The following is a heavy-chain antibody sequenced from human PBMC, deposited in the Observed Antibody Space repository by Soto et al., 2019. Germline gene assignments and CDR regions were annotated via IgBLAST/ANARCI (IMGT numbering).Heavy chain of an antibody. CDR1: GFTFSSEA. CDR3: ARGNGTPGYTYSEYFYCYYGMDV. Sequence: QAQLVESGGGVVQPGRSLRLSCAASGFTFSSEATHWVRQAPGKGLEWVAVISYEGRNEHYADAVKGRLTISRDTSKSTLYLQMNSLRSEDAAVYYCARGNGTPGYTYSEYFYCYYGMDVWGQGPTVTVS. V-gene: IGHV3-30-3*01. J-gene: IGHJ6*02. D-gene: IGHD1-1*01. CDR2: ISYEGRNE.